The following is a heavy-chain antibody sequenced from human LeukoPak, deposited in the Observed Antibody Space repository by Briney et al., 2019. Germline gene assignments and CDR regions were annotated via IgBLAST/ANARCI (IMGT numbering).Heavy chain of an antibody. Sequence: GGSLRLSCAASGFTFSSYAMSWVRQAPGKGLEWVSAISGSGGSTYYADSVKGRLTISRDNSKNTLYLQMNSLRAEDTAVYYCAKEGGSGCYYRTYYFDYWGQGTLVTVSS. CDR2: ISGSGGST. CDR3: AKEGGSGCYYRTYYFDY. J-gene: IGHJ4*02. V-gene: IGHV3-23*01. CDR1: GFTFSSYA. D-gene: IGHD1-26*01.